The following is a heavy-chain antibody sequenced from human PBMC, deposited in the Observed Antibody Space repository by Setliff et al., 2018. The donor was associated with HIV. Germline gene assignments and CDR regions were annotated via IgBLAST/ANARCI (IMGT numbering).Heavy chain of an antibody. V-gene: IGHV1-18*01. J-gene: IGHJ4*02. CDR2: ISAYNVNT. Sequence: ASVKVSCKASGYSFTSYGVSWVRQAPGQGLEWMGWISAYNVNTNYAQKLQGRVTISVDASKNQFSLKLSSVTAADTAVYYCASLPPLYDSSGYYFDYWGQGTLVTVSS. D-gene: IGHD3-22*01. CDR1: GYSFTSYG. CDR3: ASLPPLYDSSGYYFDY.